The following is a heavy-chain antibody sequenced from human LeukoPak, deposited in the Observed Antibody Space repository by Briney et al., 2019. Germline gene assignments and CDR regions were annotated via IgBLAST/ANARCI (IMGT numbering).Heavy chain of an antibody. CDR1: GGSISSYY. D-gene: IGHD3-16*02. J-gene: IGHJ4*02. CDR3: ARFPIMITFGGVIVPRGFDY. V-gene: IGHV4-59*08. Sequence: PSETLSLTCTVSGGSISSYYWSWIRQPPGKGLEWIGYIYYSGSTYYNPSLKSRVTISVDTSKNQFSLKLSSVTAADTAVYYCARFPIMITFGGVIVPRGFDYWGQGTLVTVSS. CDR2: IYYSGST.